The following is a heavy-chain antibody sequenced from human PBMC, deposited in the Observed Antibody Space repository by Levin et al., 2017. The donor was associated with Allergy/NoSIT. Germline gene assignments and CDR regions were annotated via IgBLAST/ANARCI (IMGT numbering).Heavy chain of an antibody. D-gene: IGHD3-16*02. CDR2: INPNSGGT. CDR1: GYTFTGYY. V-gene: IGHV1-2*02. Sequence: GESLKISCKASGYTFTGYYMHWVRQAPGQGLEWMGWINPNSGGTNYAQKFQGRVTMTRDTSISTAYMELSRLRSDATAVYYCARTYSYDYVWGSYPHWGQGTLVTVSS. CDR3: ARTYSYDYVWGSYPH. J-gene: IGHJ4*02.